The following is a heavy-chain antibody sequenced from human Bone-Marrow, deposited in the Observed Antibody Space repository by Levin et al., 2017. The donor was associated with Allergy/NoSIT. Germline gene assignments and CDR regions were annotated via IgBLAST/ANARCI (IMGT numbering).Heavy chain of an antibody. J-gene: IGHJ4*02. CDR1: GFTFSRYW. Sequence: GGSLRLSCAASGFTFSRYWMHWVRQAPGKGLVWVSRINSDGTTTNYADSVKGRFTISRDNAKNTVYLQMNSLGAEDTAIYYCARDGGYTNGWYGSIDYWGQGTLVTVSS. CDR3: ARDGGYTNGWYGSIDY. CDR2: INSDGTTT. V-gene: IGHV3-74*01. D-gene: IGHD6-13*01.